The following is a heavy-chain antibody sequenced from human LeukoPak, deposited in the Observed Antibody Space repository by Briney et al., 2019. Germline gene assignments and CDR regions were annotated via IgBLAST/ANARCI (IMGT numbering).Heavy chain of an antibody. D-gene: IGHD3-10*01. CDR3: ARGDDYYGSGSYYNVFSYYYYGMDV. Sequence: ASVKVSCKASGGTFSSYAISWVRQAPGQGLEWMGWINPNSGGTNYAQKFQGRVTMTRDTSISTAYMELSRLRSDDTAVYYCARGDDYYGSGSYYNVFSYYYYGMDVWGQGTTVTVSS. J-gene: IGHJ6*02. CDR1: GGTFSSYA. V-gene: IGHV1-2*02. CDR2: INPNSGGT.